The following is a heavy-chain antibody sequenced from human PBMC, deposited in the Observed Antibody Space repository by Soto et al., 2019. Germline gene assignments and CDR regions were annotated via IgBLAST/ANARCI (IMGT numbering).Heavy chain of an antibody. D-gene: IGHD3-16*01. CDR1: GGSISRSNYY. J-gene: IGHJ6*02. CDR2: IYYSGST. CDR3: ARDRSLSVTCRGAYYDGMDV. Sequence: SETLSLTCTVSGGSISRSNYYWAWIRQPPGKGLEWIGSIYYSGSTYYNPSLKSRVTISLDTSKNQFSLKLRAVTAADTAVYYCARDRSLSVTCRGAYYDGMDVWGQGTTVP. V-gene: IGHV4-39*07.